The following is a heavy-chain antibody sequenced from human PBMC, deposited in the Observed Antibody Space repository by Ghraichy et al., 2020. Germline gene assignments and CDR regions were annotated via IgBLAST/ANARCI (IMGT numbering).Heavy chain of an antibody. Sequence: SETLSLTCTVSGGSVSSGSYYWSWIRQPPGKGLEWIGYIYYSGSTNYNPSLKSRVTISVDTSKNQFSLKLSSVTAADTAVYYCARGCGHPLEDHYWYFDLWGRGTLVTVSS. V-gene: IGHV4-61*01. D-gene: IGHD1-1*01. J-gene: IGHJ2*01. CDR3: ARGCGHPLEDHYWYFDL. CDR2: IYYSGST. CDR1: GGSVSSGSYY.